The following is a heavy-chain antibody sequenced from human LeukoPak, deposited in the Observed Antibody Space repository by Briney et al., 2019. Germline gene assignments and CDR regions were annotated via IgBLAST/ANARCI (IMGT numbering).Heavy chain of an antibody. CDR1: GGSFNDYY. Sequence: PSETLSLTCAVYGGSFNDYYWSWIRQPPGKGLEWIGEINHSGSTNYNPSLESRVTISVDTSKNQFSLKLSSVTAADTAVYYCTSRNYYDSSGYYYFDYWGRGTLVTVSS. D-gene: IGHD3-22*01. V-gene: IGHV4-34*01. CDR2: INHSGST. CDR3: TSRNYYDSSGYYYFDY. J-gene: IGHJ4*02.